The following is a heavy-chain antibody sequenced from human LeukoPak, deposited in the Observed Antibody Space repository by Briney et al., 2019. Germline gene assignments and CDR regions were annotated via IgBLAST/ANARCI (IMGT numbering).Heavy chain of an antibody. D-gene: IGHD2-15*01. Sequence: SQTLSLTCTVSGGSISSGGYYWSWIRQHPGKGLEWIGYIYYSGSTYYNPSLKSRVTISVDTSKNQFSLKLSSVTAADTAVYYCARAHELGYCSGGSCYSGAFDIWGQGTMVTVSS. CDR2: IYYSGST. J-gene: IGHJ3*02. V-gene: IGHV4-31*03. CDR1: GGSISSGGYY. CDR3: ARAHELGYCSGGSCYSGAFDI.